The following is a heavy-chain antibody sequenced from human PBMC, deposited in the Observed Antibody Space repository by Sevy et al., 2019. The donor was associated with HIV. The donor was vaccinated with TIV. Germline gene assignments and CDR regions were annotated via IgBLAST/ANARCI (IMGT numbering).Heavy chain of an antibody. D-gene: IGHD2-2*01. J-gene: IGHJ3*02. Sequence: SETLSLTCAVYGGSFSGYYWSWIRQPPGKGLEWVGEINHSGSTNYNPSLKSRVTISVDTSNNQFSLKLSSVTAADTAGYYCARHCSSSSCSHAFDIWGQGTMVTVSS. CDR2: INHSGST. V-gene: IGHV4-34*01. CDR1: GGSFSGYY. CDR3: ARHCSSSSCSHAFDI.